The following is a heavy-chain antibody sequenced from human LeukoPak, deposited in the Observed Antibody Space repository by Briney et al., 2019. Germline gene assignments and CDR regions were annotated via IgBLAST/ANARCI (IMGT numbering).Heavy chain of an antibody. CDR1: GGTFSSYA. CDR2: IIPIFGTA. Sequence: SVKVSCKASGGTFSSYAISWVRQAPGQGLEWMGGIIPIFGTANYAQKFQGRVTITADESTSTAYMELSSLRSEDTAVYYCARVGRPRYYCYGMDVWGQGTTVTVSS. J-gene: IGHJ6*02. V-gene: IGHV1-69*13. CDR3: ARVGRPRYYCYGMDV.